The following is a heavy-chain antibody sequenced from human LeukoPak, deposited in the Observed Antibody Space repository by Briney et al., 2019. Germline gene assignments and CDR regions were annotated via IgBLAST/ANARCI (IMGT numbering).Heavy chain of an antibody. CDR1: GGTFSSYA. J-gene: IGHJ4*02. Sequence: VASVKVSCKASGGTFSSYAISWVRQAPGQGLEWMGGIIPIFGTANYAQKFQGRVTITADESTSTAYMELSSLRSEDTAVYYCARSDIVVVVAATGLGTNFDYWGQGTLVTVSS. CDR2: IIPIFGTA. D-gene: IGHD2-15*01. V-gene: IGHV1-69*13. CDR3: ARSDIVVVVAATGLGTNFDY.